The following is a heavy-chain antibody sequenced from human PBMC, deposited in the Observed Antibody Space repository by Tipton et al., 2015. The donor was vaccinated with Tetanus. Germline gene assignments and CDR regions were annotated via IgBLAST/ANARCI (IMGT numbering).Heavy chain of an antibody. D-gene: IGHD5/OR15-5a*01. CDR2: FYNSGST. Sequence: TLSLTCSVSGASISSAEHYWNWIRQHPGKGLEVIGYFYNSGSTYHNPSLKSRVTMSVDTSKKDFSVRLRSVTAADTAVYYCARLREIVSRSGWDFDYWGQGILVTVSS. CDR1: GASISSAEHY. V-gene: IGHV4-30-4*01. CDR3: ARLREIVSRSGWDFDY. J-gene: IGHJ4*02.